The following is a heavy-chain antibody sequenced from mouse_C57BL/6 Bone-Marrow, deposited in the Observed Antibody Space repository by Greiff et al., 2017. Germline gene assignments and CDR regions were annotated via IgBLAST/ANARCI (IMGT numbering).Heavy chain of an antibody. CDR3: ARRGRGAWFAY. V-gene: IGHV5-6*01. Sequence: VQLKESGGDLVKPGGSLKLSCAASGFTFSSYGMSWVRQTPDKRLEWVATISSGGSYTYYPDSVKGRFTISRDNAKNTLYLKMGSLKSEDTAIEYCARRGRGAWFAYWGQGTLVTVSA. J-gene: IGHJ3*01. CDR1: GFTFSSYG. CDR2: ISSGGSYT.